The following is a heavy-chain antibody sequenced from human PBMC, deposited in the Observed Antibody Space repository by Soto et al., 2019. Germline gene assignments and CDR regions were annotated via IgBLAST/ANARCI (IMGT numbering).Heavy chain of an antibody. CDR2: INPSGGST. D-gene: IGHD2-15*01. V-gene: IGHV1-46*01. J-gene: IGHJ4*02. Sequence: WASVKVSCKASGYTFTSYYMHWVRQAPGQGLEWMGIINPSGGSTSYAQKFQGRVTMTRDTSTSTVYMELSSLRSEDTAVYYCARDERIINFSFNGFYFDYWGQGTLVTVSS. CDR1: GYTFTSYY. CDR3: ARDERIINFSFNGFYFDY.